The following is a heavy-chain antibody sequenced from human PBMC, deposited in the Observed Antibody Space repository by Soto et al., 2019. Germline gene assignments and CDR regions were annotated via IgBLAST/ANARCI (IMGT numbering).Heavy chain of an antibody. V-gene: IGHV3-48*01. D-gene: IGHD5-12*01. J-gene: IGHJ6*02. CDR3: ARADSGYAHGYFYYGMDV. Sequence: PGGSLRLSCAASGFTCSSYSMNWVRQAPGKGLEWVSYISSSSNTIYYADSVKGRFTISRDNAKNSWNLKMNSLRAENTAVYYCARADSGYAHGYFYYGMDVWGQGTTVPVSS. CDR1: GFTCSSYS. CDR2: ISSSSNTI.